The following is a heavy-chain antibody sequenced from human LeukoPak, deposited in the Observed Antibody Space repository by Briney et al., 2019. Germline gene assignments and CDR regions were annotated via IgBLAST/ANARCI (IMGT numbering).Heavy chain of an antibody. V-gene: IGHV1-46*01. J-gene: IGHJ4*02. D-gene: IGHD2/OR15-2a*01. CDR3: ARYKNYIVNFDY. Sequence: GASVKVSCKASGYTFTSYYMHWVRQAPGQGLEWMGLINPTGGSTGYAQKFQGRVTMTRDTSISTAYMELSRLRSDDTAVYYCARYKNYIVNFDYWGQGTLVTVSS. CDR1: GYTFTSYY. CDR2: INPTGGST.